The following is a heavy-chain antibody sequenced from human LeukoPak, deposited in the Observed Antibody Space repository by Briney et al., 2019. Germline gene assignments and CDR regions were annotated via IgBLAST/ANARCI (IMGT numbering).Heavy chain of an antibody. CDR3: ARAPTTVTTFDC. Sequence: PAGGSLRLSCAASGFTVSSNYMSWVRQAPGKGLERVSALYSDGTTYYADSVKGRFTISRDHSKNTLYLQMSSLRAEDTAVYYCARAPTTVTTFDCWGQGTLVTVSS. CDR1: GFTVSSNY. J-gene: IGHJ4*02. CDR2: LYSDGTT. V-gene: IGHV3-66*01. D-gene: IGHD4-11*01.